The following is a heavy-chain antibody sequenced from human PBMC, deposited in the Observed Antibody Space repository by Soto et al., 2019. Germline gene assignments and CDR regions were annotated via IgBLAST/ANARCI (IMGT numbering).Heavy chain of an antibody. Sequence: SLRLSCAASGFTFSSYTMSWVRQAPGKRLEWVSAITSSGDYTTHADSVKGRFTISRDNSKNTLYMQMNSLRAEDTAVYYCAKDSLTPSLLNIGVVPAAIYYYGMDVWGQGTTVTVSS. D-gene: IGHD2-2*01. V-gene: IGHV3-23*01. CDR3: AKDSLTPSLLNIGVVPAAIYYYGMDV. CDR1: GFTFSSYT. J-gene: IGHJ6*02. CDR2: ITSSGDYT.